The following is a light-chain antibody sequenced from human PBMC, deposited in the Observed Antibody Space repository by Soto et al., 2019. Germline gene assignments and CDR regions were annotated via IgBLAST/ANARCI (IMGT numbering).Light chain of an antibody. V-gene: IGKV1-27*01. J-gene: IGKJ5*01. Sequence: DIQMTQSPSSLSASVGDRVTITCRASQDISVYLAWYQQKPGKVPKLLIYSASTLQSGVPSRFSGSGSGTDLTLTISSLQPEDVATYYCQKFNTAPLTFGQGTRLEMK. CDR2: SAS. CDR3: QKFNTAPLT. CDR1: QDISVY.